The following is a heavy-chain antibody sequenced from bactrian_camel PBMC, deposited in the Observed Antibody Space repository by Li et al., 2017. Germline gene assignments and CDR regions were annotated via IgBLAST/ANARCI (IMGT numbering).Heavy chain of an antibody. J-gene: IGHJ4*01. CDR2: IYTDGTI. D-gene: IGHD5*01. V-gene: IGHV3S53*01. CDR3: AADKYNLGLARSYTY. CDR1: DVSVLAHSKNC. Sequence: HVQLVESGGGSVQAGGSLRLSCTASDVSVLAHSKNCMGWFRQAPGKQPEAVASIYTDGTITYYADSVKGRFTISRDNAKNTVYLQMDSLKPEDTAMYYCAADKYNLGLARSYTYWGQGTQVTVS.